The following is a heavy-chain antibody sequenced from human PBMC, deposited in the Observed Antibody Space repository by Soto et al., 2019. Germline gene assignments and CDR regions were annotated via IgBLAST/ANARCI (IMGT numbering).Heavy chain of an antibody. V-gene: IGHV4-61*01. CDR1: GGSVSSGSYY. Sequence: QVQLQESGPGLVKPSETLSLTCTVSGGSVSSGSYYWSWIRQPPGKGLEWIGYIYYSGSTNYNPSLKRRVTISVDTSKNQFSLKLSSVTAADTAVYYCAGDYYDSSGYGGGYWGQGTLVTVSS. CDR3: AGDYYDSSGYGGGY. J-gene: IGHJ4*02. CDR2: IYYSGST. D-gene: IGHD3-22*01.